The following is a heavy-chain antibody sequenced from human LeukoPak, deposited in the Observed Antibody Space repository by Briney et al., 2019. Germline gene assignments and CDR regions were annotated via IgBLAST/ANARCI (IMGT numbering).Heavy chain of an antibody. J-gene: IGHJ4*02. CDR2: ISGRGGNT. CDR1: GFTFSSYA. Sequence: GGSLRLSCAASGFTFSSYAMTWVRQAPGKGLEWVSTISGRGGNTYYANSVKGRFTISRDNSKNTLYLQMSSLRAEDTAVYYCAKGVSSSSPFDYWGQGTLVTVSS. V-gene: IGHV3-23*01. D-gene: IGHD6-6*01. CDR3: AKGVSSSSPFDY.